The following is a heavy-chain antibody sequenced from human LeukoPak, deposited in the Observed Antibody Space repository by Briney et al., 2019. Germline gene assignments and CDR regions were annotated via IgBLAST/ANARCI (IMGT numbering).Heavy chain of an antibody. D-gene: IGHD3-22*01. CDR3: ASVSSIESQ. J-gene: IGHJ4*02. CDR2: ITWNSGSI. CDR1: GFTFDDYA. V-gene: IGHV3-9*01. Sequence: GGSLRLSCAASGFTFDDYAMHWVRQAPGKGLEWVSGITWNSGSIAYADSVKGRFTISRDNSKNTLYLQMNSLRAEDTAVYYCASVSSIESQWGQGTLVTVSS.